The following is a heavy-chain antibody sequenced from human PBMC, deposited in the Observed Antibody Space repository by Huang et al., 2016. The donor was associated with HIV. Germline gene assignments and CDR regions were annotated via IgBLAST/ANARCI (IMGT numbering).Heavy chain of an antibody. J-gene: IGHJ5*02. CDR2: IYYSGST. Sequence: QVQLQESGPGLVKPSETLSLTCIVSGGSMSSYYWSWIRQPPGKGLEWIGYIYYSGSTNDNPSLKGRVTRSVDTSKNQCALRLSSVTAADTAMYYCASASIAARRWFDPWGQGSLVTVSS. V-gene: IGHV4-59*01. CDR1: GGSMSSYY. D-gene: IGHD6-6*01. CDR3: ASASIAARRWFDP.